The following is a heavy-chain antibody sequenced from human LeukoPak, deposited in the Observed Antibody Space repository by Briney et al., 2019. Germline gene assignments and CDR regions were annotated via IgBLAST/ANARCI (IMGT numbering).Heavy chain of an antibody. CDR1: GFTFSSYY. CDR2: IGGSSTTI. J-gene: IGHJ4*02. Sequence: GGSLRLSCAASGFTFSSYYMSWVRQAPGKGLEWVSYIGGSSTTIYYSDSVKGRFTISRDNAKNSLYLQMNSLRAEDTAVYYCARDSIVGATEPFDYWGQGTLVTVSS. CDR3: ARDSIVGATEPFDY. D-gene: IGHD1-26*01. V-gene: IGHV3-48*04.